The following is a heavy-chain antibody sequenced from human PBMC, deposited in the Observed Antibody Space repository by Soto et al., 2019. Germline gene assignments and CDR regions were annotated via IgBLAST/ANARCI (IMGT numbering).Heavy chain of an antibody. J-gene: IGHJ4*02. CDR1: GYTFTSSG. CDR3: ARDYYGSGSYYLYDY. CDR2: ISAYNGNT. V-gene: IGHV1-18*01. D-gene: IGHD3-10*01. Sequence: VASVKVSCKASGYTFTSSGISWVRQAPGQGLECMGWISAYNGNTNYAQKLRGRVTMTTDTSTSTAYMELRSLRSDDTAVYYCARDYYGSGSYYLYDYWGQGTLVTVSS.